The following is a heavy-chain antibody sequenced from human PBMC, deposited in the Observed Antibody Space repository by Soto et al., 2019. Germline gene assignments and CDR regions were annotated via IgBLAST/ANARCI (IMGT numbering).Heavy chain of an antibody. D-gene: IGHD2-2*01. CDR1: GGSISGYY. Sequence: QMHLQESGPGLVKPSETLSLTCTVSGGSISGYYWSWVRQPAGKGLAWVGRIYSDGTTNYSPSLKSRVTMSLDTSNDQLSLHLNAVTAADTAVYYCSRVGCSNSKCYTRGMDVWGQGTTVTVSS. J-gene: IGHJ6*02. V-gene: IGHV4-4*07. CDR2: IYSDGTT. CDR3: SRVGCSNSKCYTRGMDV.